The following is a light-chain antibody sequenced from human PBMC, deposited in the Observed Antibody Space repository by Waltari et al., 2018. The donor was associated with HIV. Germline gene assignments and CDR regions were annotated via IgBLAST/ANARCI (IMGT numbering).Light chain of an antibody. CDR2: DDS. CDR1: NIGSKN. J-gene: IGLJ1*01. Sequence: SYVLTQPPSVSVAPGQTARISCGGNNIGSKNVHWYRQRPGQAPVLVVYDDSVRPSGIPERFSGSNSGNTATLTIGLVEAGDEADYYCQVWESSSSHSYVFGTGTTVTVL. CDR3: QVWESSSSHSYV. V-gene: IGLV3-21*02.